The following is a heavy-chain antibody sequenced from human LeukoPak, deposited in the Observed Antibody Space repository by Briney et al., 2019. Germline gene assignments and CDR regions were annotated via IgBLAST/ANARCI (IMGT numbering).Heavy chain of an antibody. CDR3: ARDRRGYYDSSGYPNAFFDY. V-gene: IGHV4-61*01. CDR1: TYSISSGYY. D-gene: IGHD3-22*01. Sequence: PSETLSLTCTVSTYSISSGYYWGWIRQPPGKGLEWIGYIYYSGSTNYNPSLKSRVTISVDTSKNQFSLKLSSVTAADTAVYYCARDRRGYYDSSGYPNAFFDYWGQGTLVTVSS. J-gene: IGHJ4*02. CDR2: IYYSGST.